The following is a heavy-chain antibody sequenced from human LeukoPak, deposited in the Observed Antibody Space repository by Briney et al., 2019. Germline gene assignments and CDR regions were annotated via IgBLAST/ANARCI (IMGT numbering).Heavy chain of an antibody. J-gene: IGHJ4*02. CDR2: ISYDGSNK. Sequence: PGGSLRLSCAASGFTFSSYAMHWVRQAPGKGLEWVAVISYDGSNKYYADSVKGRFTISRDNSKNTLYLQMNSLTAEDTAVYYCAREAYYDSSGYRKGFDYWGQGTLVTVSS. D-gene: IGHD3-22*01. CDR1: GFTFSSYA. CDR3: AREAYYDSSGYRKGFDY. V-gene: IGHV3-30*04.